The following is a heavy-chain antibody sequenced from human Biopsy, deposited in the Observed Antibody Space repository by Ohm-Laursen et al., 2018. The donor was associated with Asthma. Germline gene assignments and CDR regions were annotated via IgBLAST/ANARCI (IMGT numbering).Heavy chain of an antibody. CDR3: ARAVDYSHYYGIDV. J-gene: IGHJ6*02. D-gene: IGHD3-10*01. CDR1: GYTFNSAG. V-gene: IGHV1-18*01. Sequence: SCTTSGYTFNSAGITWVRQAPGQGLEWMGWISVYNGNTKVAQKLQDRVTMITDTSTSTAYMELRSLRSDDTAVYFCARAVDYSHYYGIDVWGQGTTVTVS. CDR2: ISVYNGNT.